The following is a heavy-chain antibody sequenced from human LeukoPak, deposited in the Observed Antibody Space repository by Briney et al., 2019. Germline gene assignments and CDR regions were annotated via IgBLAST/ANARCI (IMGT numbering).Heavy chain of an antibody. CDR2: IYSGGST. D-gene: IGHD6-19*01. V-gene: IGHV3-66*01. Sequence: PGGSLRLSCAASGFTVSSNYMSWVRQAPGKGLEWVSVIYSGGSTYYADSVKGRFTISRDNSKNTLYLQMNSLRAEDTAVYYCARESFLYSSGWSALDYWGQGTLVTVSS. CDR3: ARESFLYSSGWSALDY. J-gene: IGHJ4*02. CDR1: GFTVSSNY.